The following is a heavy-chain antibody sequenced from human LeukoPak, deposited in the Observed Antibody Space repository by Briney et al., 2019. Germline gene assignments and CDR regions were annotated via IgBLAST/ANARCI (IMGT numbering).Heavy chain of an antibody. CDR1: GGSISSGGYY. D-gene: IGHD3-3*01. CDR3: ARDSRGRVYDFWSGYPGGGRGYYYGMVV. J-gene: IGHJ6*02. Sequence: PSETLSLTCTVSGGSISSGGYYWSWIRQHPGKGLEWIGYIYYSGSTYYNPSLKSRVTISVDTPKNQFSLKLSSVTAADTAVYYCARDSRGRVYDFWSGYPGGGRGYYYGMVVWGQGTTVTVSS. V-gene: IGHV4-31*03. CDR2: IYYSGST.